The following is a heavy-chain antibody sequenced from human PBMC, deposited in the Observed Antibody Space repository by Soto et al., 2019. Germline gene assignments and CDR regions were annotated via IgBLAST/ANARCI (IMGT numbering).Heavy chain of an antibody. CDR3: ARGGVSAVDR. V-gene: IGHV1-18*04. CDR2: ISTNNGNT. Sequence: QIQLVQSGGELRKPGASVKVSCKTSGYTFTRNSISWVRQAPGQGLEWMGWISTNNGNTEFAQKFQGRVTLTTDTSTSTAYMELTSLRSDDTAIYYCARGGVSAVDRWGHGTLVTVSS. J-gene: IGHJ5*02. D-gene: IGHD2-8*01. CDR1: GYTFTRNS.